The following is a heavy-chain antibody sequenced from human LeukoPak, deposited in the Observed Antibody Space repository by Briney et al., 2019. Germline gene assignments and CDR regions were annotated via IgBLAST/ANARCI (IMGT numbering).Heavy chain of an antibody. Sequence: GGSLRLSCAAFGFTFSSYGMHWVRQTPGEGLEWVAFIRHDGSYQQYADSVKGRFTVSRDNSKDMVYLQMNSLRTEDTAVYYCAKNRDSSDYPRDFDFWGQGTLVTVSS. CDR1: GFTFSSYG. V-gene: IGHV3-30*02. D-gene: IGHD3-22*01. CDR3: AKNRDSSDYPRDFDF. CDR2: IRHDGSYQ. J-gene: IGHJ4*02.